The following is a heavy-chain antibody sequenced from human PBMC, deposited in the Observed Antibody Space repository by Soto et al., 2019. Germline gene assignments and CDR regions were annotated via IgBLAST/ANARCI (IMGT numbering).Heavy chain of an antibody. CDR3: AKLVIGYCSGNTCDDY. D-gene: IGHD2-15*01. V-gene: IGHV3-30*18. J-gene: IGHJ4*02. CDR1: GFTFSYG. CDR2: ISYDSSNK. Sequence: VQLLESGGGLILPGGSLRLSCAASGFTFSYGIHWLREAPGKGLEWVAYISYDSSNKFYGDSVKGRFTISRDNSKNTQFLQMNSLRAEDTAVYYCAKLVIGYCSGNTCDDYWGQGTLVAVSS.